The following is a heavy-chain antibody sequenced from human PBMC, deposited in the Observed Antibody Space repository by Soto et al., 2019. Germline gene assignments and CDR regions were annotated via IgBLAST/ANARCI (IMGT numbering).Heavy chain of an antibody. CDR1: GDSLSLYY. V-gene: IGHV4-59*01. Sequence: SETLSLTCTVSGDSLSLYYWSWIRPSPGKGLEWIGYIYSTGSSNQNPSLRDRVAVSADASKNQFYLTLSSMTAADTAVYYCARGERKVNWRPYFDTWGQGIQVTVS. J-gene: IGHJ5*02. D-gene: IGHD1-26*01. CDR3: ARGERKVNWRPYFDT. CDR2: IYSTGSS.